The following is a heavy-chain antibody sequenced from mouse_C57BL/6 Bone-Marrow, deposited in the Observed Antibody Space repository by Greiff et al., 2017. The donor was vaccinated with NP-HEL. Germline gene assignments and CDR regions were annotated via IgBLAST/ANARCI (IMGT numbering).Heavy chain of an antibody. V-gene: IGHV1-64*01. CDR2: IHPNSGST. CDR1: GYTFTSYW. CDR3: AMITTTYYYAMDY. D-gene: IGHD2-4*01. J-gene: IGHJ4*01. Sequence: QVQLQQPGAELVKPGASVKLSCKASGYTFTSYWMHWVKQRPGQGLEWIGMIHPNSGSTNYNEKFKGKATLTVAKSSSTAYMQLSSLTSEDSAVYYCAMITTTYYYAMDYWGQGTSVTVSS.